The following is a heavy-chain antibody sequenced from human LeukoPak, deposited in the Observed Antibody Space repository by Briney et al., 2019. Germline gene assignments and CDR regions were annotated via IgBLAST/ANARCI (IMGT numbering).Heavy chain of an antibody. J-gene: IGHJ4*02. CDR2: INHSGST. V-gene: IGHV4-4*02. Sequence: SETLSLTCAVSGGSISSSNWWSWVRQPPGKGLEWIGEINHSGSTNYNPSLKSRVTISVDTSKNQFSLKLSSVTAADTAVYYCARAGNSSGYFFYFDYWGQGTLVTVSS. CDR3: ARAGNSSGYFFYFDY. D-gene: IGHD3-22*01. CDR1: GGSISSSNW.